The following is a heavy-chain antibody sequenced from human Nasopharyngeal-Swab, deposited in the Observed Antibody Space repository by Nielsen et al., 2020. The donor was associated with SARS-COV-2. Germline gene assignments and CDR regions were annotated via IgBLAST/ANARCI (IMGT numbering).Heavy chain of an antibody. Sequence: SLKISCAASGFTFDDYAMHWVRQAPGKGLEWVSGISWNSGSIGYADSVKGRFTISRDNAKNSPYLQMNSLRAEDTAVHYCARESFGDYEWYFDLWGRGTLVTVSS. J-gene: IGHJ2*01. V-gene: IGHV3-9*01. CDR1: GFTFDDYA. CDR2: ISWNSGSI. D-gene: IGHD4-17*01. CDR3: ARESFGDYEWYFDL.